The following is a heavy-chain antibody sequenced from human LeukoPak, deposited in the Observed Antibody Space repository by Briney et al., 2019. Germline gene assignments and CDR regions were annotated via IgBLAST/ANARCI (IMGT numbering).Heavy chain of an antibody. V-gene: IGHV3-43D*03. J-gene: IGHJ4*02. CDR3: ARDPGSGYEEHFDY. Sequence: GGSLRLSCAASGFIFDDYVMHWVRQVPGKGLEWVSRISWDGGNIYYADSVKGRFTISRDNAKDSLYLQMNSLRAEDTAVYYCARDPGSGYEEHFDYWGQGTLVTVSS. CDR2: ISWDGGNI. D-gene: IGHD5-12*01. CDR1: GFIFDDYV.